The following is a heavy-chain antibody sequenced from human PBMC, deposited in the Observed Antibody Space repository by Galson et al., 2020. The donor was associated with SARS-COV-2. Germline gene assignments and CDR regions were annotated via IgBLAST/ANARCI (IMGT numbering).Heavy chain of an antibody. CDR2: ISGGGST. CDR1: GFTFSNYA. V-gene: IGHV3-23*01. J-gene: IGHJ4*02. CDR3: AKGRGKYCGGDCYLWDY. D-gene: IGHD2-21*01. Sequence: GGSLRLSCAASGFTFSNYAMGWVRQAPGQGLEWVSVISGGGSTYYADSVKGRFTISRDNSKNTMYLQMNSLRAEDTAVFYCAKGRGKYCGGDCYLWDYWGQGTLVTVSS.